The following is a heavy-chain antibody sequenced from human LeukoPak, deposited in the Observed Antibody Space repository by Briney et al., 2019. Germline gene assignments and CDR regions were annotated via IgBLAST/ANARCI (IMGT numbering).Heavy chain of an antibody. D-gene: IGHD6-19*01. CDR2: LSGSSITT. V-gene: IGHV3-23*01. CDR3: AKGIYSSGWSYFDY. CDR1: GFTFSNSA. Sequence: PGGSLRLSCAASGFTFSNSAMSCGREAPGKGVEWVSTLSGSSITTYYADSVKRRFTISRDNYKNTLYLQMNSLRAEDTAVYYCAKGIYSSGWSYFDYWGHGTLVTVSS. J-gene: IGHJ4*01.